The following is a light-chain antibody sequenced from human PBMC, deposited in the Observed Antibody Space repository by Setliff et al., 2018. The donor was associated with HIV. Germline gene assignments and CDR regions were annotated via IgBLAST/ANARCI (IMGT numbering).Light chain of an antibody. CDR3: CAYAGSSTGV. CDR1: SSDVGSYNL. Sequence: QSALTQPASVSVSPGQAVTIACTGTSSDVGSYNLVSWYQQHPGKAPKLMIYEVSKRPSGVSNRYSGSKSGNTASLTISVLQAEDEADYYCCAYAGSSTGVFGGGTKGTV. V-gene: IGLV2-23*02. J-gene: IGLJ2*01. CDR2: EVS.